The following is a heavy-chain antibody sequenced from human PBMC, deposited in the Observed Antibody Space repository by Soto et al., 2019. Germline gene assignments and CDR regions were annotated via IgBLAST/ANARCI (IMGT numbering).Heavy chain of an antibody. J-gene: IGHJ6*02. Sequence: PGGSLRLSCAASGFTFSSYAMHWVRQAPGKGLEWVAVISYDGSNKYYADSVKGRFTISRDNSKNTLYLQMNSLRAEDTAVYYCARTWRPYYYYGMDVWGQGTTVTVS. V-gene: IGHV3-30-3*01. CDR1: GFTFSSYA. CDR3: ARTWRPYYYYGMDV. D-gene: IGHD3-3*01. CDR2: ISYDGSNK.